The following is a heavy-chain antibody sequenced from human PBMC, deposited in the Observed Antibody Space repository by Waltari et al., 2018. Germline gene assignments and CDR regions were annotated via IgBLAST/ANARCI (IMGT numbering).Heavy chain of an antibody. J-gene: IGHJ4*02. Sequence: QVQLVESGGGVVQPGTSLRLSCAASGFTFRRYAMHWVRQAPGKGLEWGAVLWYDGSSQYYADSVKGRITISRDKSKDTLYLQMNSLRAEDTAVYYCARGDYDYSGYIDYWGQGTLVTVSS. CDR2: LWYDGSSQ. CDR3: ARGDYDYSGYIDY. V-gene: IGHV3-33*01. D-gene: IGHD3-22*01. CDR1: GFTFRRYA.